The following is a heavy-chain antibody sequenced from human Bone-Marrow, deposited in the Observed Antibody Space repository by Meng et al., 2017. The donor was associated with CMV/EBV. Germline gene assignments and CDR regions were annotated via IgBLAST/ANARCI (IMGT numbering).Heavy chain of an antibody. CDR2: ISGSAVNT. CDR3: AKVVVPAAPRDAFDI. V-gene: IGHV3-23*01. Sequence: GESLKISCAASGFTFTSYAMSWVRQAPGKGLEWVSAISGSAVNTYYGDSVKGRFTISRDNSKNTLYLQMNSLRAEDTAVYYCAKVVVPAAPRDAFDIWGQGTMVTVSS. CDR1: GFTFTSYA. D-gene: IGHD2-2*01. J-gene: IGHJ3*02.